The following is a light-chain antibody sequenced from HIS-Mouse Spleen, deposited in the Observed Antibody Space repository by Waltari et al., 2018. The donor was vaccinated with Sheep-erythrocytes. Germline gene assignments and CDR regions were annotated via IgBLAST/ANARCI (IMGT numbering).Light chain of an antibody. CDR2: QDS. CDR3: QAWDSSTYV. CDR1: NVGDNY. V-gene: IGLV3-1*01. J-gene: IGLJ1*01. Sequence: SYELTQPPSVSVSPGQTASITCSGDNVGDNYACWYQQKPGQSPVLVIYQDSKRPSGIPERFSGSNSGNTATLTISGTQAMDEADYYCQAWDSSTYVFGTGTKVTVL.